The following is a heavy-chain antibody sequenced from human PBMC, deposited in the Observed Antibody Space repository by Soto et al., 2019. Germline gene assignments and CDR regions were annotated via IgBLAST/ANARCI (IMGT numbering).Heavy chain of an antibody. CDR3: AKDNTSHDYGDGWDY. Sequence: QVQLVESGGGVVQPGRSLRLSCAASGFTFSSYGMHWVRQAPGKGLEWVAVISYDGSNKYYADSVKGRFTISRDNSKNTLYLQMNSLRAEDTAVYYCAKDNTSHDYGDGWDYWGQGTLVTVSS. J-gene: IGHJ4*02. CDR2: ISYDGSNK. V-gene: IGHV3-30*18. D-gene: IGHD4-17*01. CDR1: GFTFSSYG.